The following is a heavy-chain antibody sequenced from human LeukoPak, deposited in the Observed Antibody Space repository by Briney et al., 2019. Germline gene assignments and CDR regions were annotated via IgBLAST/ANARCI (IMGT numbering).Heavy chain of an antibody. CDR3: AREPWSGDGSFDS. J-gene: IGHJ4*02. V-gene: IGHV4-34*01. Sequence: SETLSLTCAVYGGSFSGYYWSWIRQPPGKGLEWIGEINHSGSTNYNPSLKSRVTISVDTSKNQFSLNLSSVTAADTAVYYCAREPWSGDGSFDSRGQGTLVTVSS. D-gene: IGHD2-21*02. CDR2: INHSGST. CDR1: GGSFSGYY.